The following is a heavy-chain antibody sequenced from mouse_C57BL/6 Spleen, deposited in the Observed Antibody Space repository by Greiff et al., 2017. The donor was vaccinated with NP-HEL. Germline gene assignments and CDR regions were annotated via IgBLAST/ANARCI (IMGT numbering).Heavy chain of an antibody. CDR2: IDPSDSET. V-gene: IGHV1-52*01. Sequence: QVQLQQPGAELVRPGSSVKLSCKASGYTFTSYWMHWVKQRPIQGLEWIGNIDPSDSETHYNQKFKDKATLTVDKSSSTAYMQLSILTSEDSAVYYCAREYYGSSPASFAYWGQGTLVTVSA. CDR1: GYTFTSYW. CDR3: AREYYGSSPASFAY. J-gene: IGHJ3*01. D-gene: IGHD1-1*01.